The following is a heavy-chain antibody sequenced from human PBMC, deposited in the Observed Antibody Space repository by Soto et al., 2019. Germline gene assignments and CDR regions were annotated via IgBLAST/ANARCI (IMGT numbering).Heavy chain of an antibody. V-gene: IGHV3-30-3*01. CDR1: GFTFSSYA. CDR3: ARAPTRGGGSYFDY. Sequence: QVQLVESGGGVVQPGRSLRLSCAASGFTFSSYAMHWVRQAPGKGLEWVAVISYDGSNKYYADSVKGRFTISRDNSKNTPYLQMNSLRAEDTAVYYCARAPTRGGGSYFDYWGQGTLVTVSS. D-gene: IGHD3-16*01. CDR2: ISYDGSNK. J-gene: IGHJ4*02.